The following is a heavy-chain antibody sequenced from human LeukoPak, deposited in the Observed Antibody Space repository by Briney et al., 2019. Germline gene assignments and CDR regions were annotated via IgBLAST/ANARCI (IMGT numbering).Heavy chain of an antibody. D-gene: IGHD6-19*01. CDR3: AKVQSSTGWYTFFDY. CDR1: GFTFSSYA. CDR2: IASGGNT. Sequence: PGGSLGLSCAASGFTFSSYAMSWVRQAPGKGLEWVSGIASGGNTYYADSVKGRFTISRDNSKNTLSLQMNSLRAGDTALYYCAKVQSSTGWYTFFDYWGQGALVTVSS. J-gene: IGHJ4*02. V-gene: IGHV3-23*01.